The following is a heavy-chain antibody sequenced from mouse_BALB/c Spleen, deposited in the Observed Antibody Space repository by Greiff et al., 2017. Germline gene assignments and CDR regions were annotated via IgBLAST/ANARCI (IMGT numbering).Heavy chain of an antibody. D-gene: IGHD2-3*01. V-gene: IGHV1S22*01. CDR3: TRPLYDGYYVFAY. CDR1: GYTFTSYW. J-gene: IGHJ3*01. CDR2: IYPGSGST. Sequence: LQQPGSELVRPGASVKLSCKASGYTFTSYWMHWVKQRPGQGLECIGNIYPGSGSTNYDEKFKSKATLTVDTSSSTAYMQLSSLTSEDSAVYYCTRPLYDGYYVFAYWGQGTLVTVSA.